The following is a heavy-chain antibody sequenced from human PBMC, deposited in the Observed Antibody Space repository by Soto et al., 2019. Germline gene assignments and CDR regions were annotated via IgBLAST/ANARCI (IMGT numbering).Heavy chain of an antibody. CDR1: GFTFSNFG. J-gene: IGHJ5*02. D-gene: IGHD6-6*01. CDR2: ISYDGSNK. CDR3: AKDGGSSSSPYNWFDP. Sequence: PGGSLRLSCAASGFTFSNFGMHWVRQAPGKGLEWVAFISYDGSNKYYADSVKGRFTISRDNSKNTLYLQMNSLRAEDTAVYYRAKDGGSSSSPYNWFDPWGQGTLVTVSS. V-gene: IGHV3-30*18.